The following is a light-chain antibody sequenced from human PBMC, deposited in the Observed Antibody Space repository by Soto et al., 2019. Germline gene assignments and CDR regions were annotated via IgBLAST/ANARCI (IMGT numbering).Light chain of an antibody. CDR1: QSVLYSSNNQNY. CDR3: QQHYSSPVT. V-gene: IGKV4-1*01. Sequence: DKVMTQSPDTLSVSLCERATINCKSIQSVLYSSNNQNYLAWYQQKAGQPPKLLICWASTRESGVPDRFSGSGSGTDFTLTISSLQAEDVAVYYCQQHYSSPVTFGEGARLEIK. J-gene: IGKJ5*01. CDR2: WAS.